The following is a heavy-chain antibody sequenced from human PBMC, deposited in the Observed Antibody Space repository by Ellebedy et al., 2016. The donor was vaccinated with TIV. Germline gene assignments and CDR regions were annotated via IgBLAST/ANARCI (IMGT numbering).Heavy chain of an antibody. Sequence: GESLKISCAASGFTFSDSWMSWVRQAPGKGLEWISYISNSGSSIYYANSVKGRFSISRDSAKNSLYLHMNGLRAEDTAVYYCARFPSAWYFDLWGRGTLVTVSS. D-gene: IGHD3-3*01. V-gene: IGHV3-11*01. CDR1: GFTFSDSW. CDR2: ISNSGSSI. CDR3: ARFPSAWYFDL. J-gene: IGHJ2*01.